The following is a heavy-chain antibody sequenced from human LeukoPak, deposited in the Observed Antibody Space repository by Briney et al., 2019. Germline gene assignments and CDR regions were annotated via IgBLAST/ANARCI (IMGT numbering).Heavy chain of an antibody. J-gene: IGHJ5*02. D-gene: IGHD2-8*01. CDR2: INPNSGGT. CDR1: GYTFTGYY. V-gene: IGHV1-2*02. CDR3: ASIPGYCTNGVCPREDWFDP. Sequence: ASVKVSCKASGYTFTGYYMHWVRQAPGQGLEWMGWINPNSGGTNYAQKFQGRVTMTRDTSISTAYMELSRLRSGDTAVYYCASIPGYCTNGVCPREDWFDPWGQGTLVTVSS.